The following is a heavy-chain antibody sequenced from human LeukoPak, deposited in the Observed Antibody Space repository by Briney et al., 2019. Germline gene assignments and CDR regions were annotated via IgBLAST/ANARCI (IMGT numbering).Heavy chain of an antibody. J-gene: IGHJ4*02. CDR3: AKDRDYDDSCDYNG. D-gene: IGHD3-22*01. CDR1: GFTFSDYA. Sequence: PGGALRLSCAASGFTFSDYAMSWVRQAPEKGLEGVSTISHVGGTYYADSVRGGCTISRDDSKNMVYLQMDSLRAGDTAVYYCAKDRDYDDSCDYNGWGQGTLVTVSS. CDR2: ISHVGGT. V-gene: IGHV3-23*01.